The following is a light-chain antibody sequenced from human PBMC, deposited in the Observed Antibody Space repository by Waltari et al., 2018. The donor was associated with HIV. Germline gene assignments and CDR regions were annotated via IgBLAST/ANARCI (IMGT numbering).Light chain of an antibody. Sequence: QSVLTQPPSASGTPGQRVTISCSGSRSHIGSNTANRYQQLPETAPKLLTYSNNQRPSGVPDRFSGSKSGTSASLAISGLQSEDEADYYCAAWDDSSWVFGGGTKLTVL. J-gene: IGLJ3*02. CDR3: AAWDDSSWV. CDR1: RSHIGSNT. CDR2: SNN. V-gene: IGLV1-44*01.